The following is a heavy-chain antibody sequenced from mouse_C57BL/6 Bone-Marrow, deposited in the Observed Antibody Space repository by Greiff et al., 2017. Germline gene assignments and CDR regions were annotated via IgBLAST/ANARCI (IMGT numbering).Heavy chain of an antibody. CDR2: ISYDGSN. J-gene: IGHJ1*03. Sequence: VQLKESGPGLVKPSQSLSLTCSVTGYSITSGYYWNWIRQFPGNKLEWMGYISYDGSNNYNPSLKNRISITRDTSKNQFFLKLNSVTTEDTATYYCGGLGSSLWYFDVWGTGTTVTVSS. CDR3: GGLGSSLWYFDV. D-gene: IGHD1-1*01. CDR1: GYSITSGYY. V-gene: IGHV3-6*01.